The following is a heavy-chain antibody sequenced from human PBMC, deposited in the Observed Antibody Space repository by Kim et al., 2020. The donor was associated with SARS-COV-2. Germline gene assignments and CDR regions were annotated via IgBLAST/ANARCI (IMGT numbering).Heavy chain of an antibody. V-gene: IGHV6-1*01. D-gene: IGHD2-15*01. Sequence: SQTLSHTCAISGDSVSSNSAAWNWIRQSPSRGLEWLGRTYYRSKWYNDYAVSVKSRITINPDTSKNQFSLQLNSVTPEDTAVYYCAREGIVVVVAALPHYYYNGMDVWGQGTTVTVSS. CDR1: GDSVSSNSAA. CDR3: AREGIVVVVAALPHYYYNGMDV. J-gene: IGHJ6*02. CDR2: TYYRSKWYN.